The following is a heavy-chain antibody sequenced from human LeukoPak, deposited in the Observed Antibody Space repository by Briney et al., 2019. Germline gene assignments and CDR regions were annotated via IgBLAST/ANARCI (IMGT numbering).Heavy chain of an antibody. CDR1: GFTFSSYW. CDR2: IKQDGSEK. D-gene: IGHD5-12*01. J-gene: IGHJ6*02. CDR3: ARVKLRRGPRYYYYYGMDV. V-gene: IGHV3-7*01. Sequence: GGSLRLSCAASGFTFSSYWMSWVRQAPGKGLEWVANIKQDGSEKYYVDSVKGRFTISRDNAKSSLYLQMNSLRAEDTAVYYCARVKLRRGPRYYYYYGMDVWGQGTTVTVSS.